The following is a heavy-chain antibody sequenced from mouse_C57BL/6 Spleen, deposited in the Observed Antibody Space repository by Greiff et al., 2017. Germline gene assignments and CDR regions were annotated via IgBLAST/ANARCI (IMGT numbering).Heavy chain of an antibody. Sequence: QVHVKQPGAELVKPGASVKLSCKASGYTFTSYWMHWVKQRPGRGLEWIGRIDPNSGGTKYNEKFKSKATLTVDKPSSTAYMQLSSLTSEDSAVYYCARCLITTVVASGAMDYWGQGTSVTVSS. D-gene: IGHD1-1*01. CDR2: IDPNSGGT. CDR1: GYTFTSYW. J-gene: IGHJ4*01. CDR3: ARCLITTVVASGAMDY. V-gene: IGHV1-72*01.